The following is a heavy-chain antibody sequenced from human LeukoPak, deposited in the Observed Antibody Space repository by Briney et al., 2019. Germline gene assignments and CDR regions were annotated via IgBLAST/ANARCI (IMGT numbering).Heavy chain of an antibody. CDR3: ARTSDTSSSYFDY. CDR1: GGSFSGYY. J-gene: IGHJ4*02. D-gene: IGHD6-6*01. CDR2: INHSGST. V-gene: IGHV4-34*01. Sequence: SETLSLTCAVYGGSFSGYYWSWIRQPPGEGLEWIGEINHSGSTNYNPSLKSRVTISVDTSKNQFSLKLSSVTAADTAVYYCARTSDTSSSYFDYWGQGTLVTVSS.